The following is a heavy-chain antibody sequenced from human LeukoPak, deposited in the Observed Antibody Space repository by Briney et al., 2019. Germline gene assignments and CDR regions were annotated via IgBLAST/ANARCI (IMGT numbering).Heavy chain of an antibody. CDR3: AKDQPGGVAVKDSEDAFDI. V-gene: IGHV3-23*01. CDR2: ISGSGGST. D-gene: IGHD1-14*01. J-gene: IGHJ3*02. Sequence: GGSLRLSCAASGFTFSSYAMSWVRQAPGKGLEWVSAISGSGGSTYYADSVKGRFTISRDNSKNTLYLQMNSLRAEDTAVYYCAKDQPGGVAVKDSEDAFDIWGQGTMVTVSS. CDR1: GFTFSSYA.